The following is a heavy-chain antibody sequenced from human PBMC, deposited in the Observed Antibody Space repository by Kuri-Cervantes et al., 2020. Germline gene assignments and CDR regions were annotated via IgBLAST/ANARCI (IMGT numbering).Heavy chain of an antibody. CDR2: IDHSGST. D-gene: IGHD2/OR15-2a*01. V-gene: IGHV4-34*01. CDR3: ARGLLFNWFDP. Sequence: ESLKISCAVYGGSFSAYYWSWIRQPPGKGLEWIGEIDHSGSTNYNPSLKSRVTISVDTSKNQFSLKLSSVTAADTAVYYCARGLLFNWFDPWGQGTLVTVSS. CDR1: GGSFSAYY. J-gene: IGHJ5*02.